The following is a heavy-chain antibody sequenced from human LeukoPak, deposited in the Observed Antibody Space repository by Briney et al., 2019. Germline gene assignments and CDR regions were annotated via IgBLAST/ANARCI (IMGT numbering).Heavy chain of an antibody. V-gene: IGHV1-69*05. CDR2: IIPMFGAT. Sequence: SVKVSCKASGGIFSSYGINWVRQAPGQGLEWMGRIIPMFGATNYAQKFQGRVTVTTDESTSTAYMELSSLRSGDTAVYYCARGSYSDYIFDYWGQGTLVTVSS. J-gene: IGHJ4*02. D-gene: IGHD4-11*01. CDR3: ARGSYSDYIFDY. CDR1: GGIFSSYG.